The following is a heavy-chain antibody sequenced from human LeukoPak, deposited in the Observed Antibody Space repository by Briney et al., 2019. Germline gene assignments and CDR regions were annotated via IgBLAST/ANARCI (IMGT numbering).Heavy chain of an antibody. D-gene: IGHD6-13*01. CDR3: ARRDTRIAAAQLDY. CDR1: GYSFTTYW. Sequence: GESPKISCKGSGYSFTTYWIAWVRQMPGKGLEWMGIIYPGDSDTRYSPSFQGQVTFSADKSISTAYLQWSSLKASDTAMYYCARRDTRIAAAQLDYWGQGTLVTVSS. J-gene: IGHJ4*02. CDR2: IYPGDSDT. V-gene: IGHV5-51*01.